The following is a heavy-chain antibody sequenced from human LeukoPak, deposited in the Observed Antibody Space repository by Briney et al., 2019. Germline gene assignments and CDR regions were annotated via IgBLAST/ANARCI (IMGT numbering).Heavy chain of an antibody. CDR1: GFTFSSYD. CDR3: ARGGGVLHEGFDY. Sequence: GGSLRLSCAASGFTFSSYDMHWVRQATGKGLEWVSSIGTAGDTYYPASVKGRFTISRENATNSLYLQMNSLRAGGTAVCFFARGGGVLHEGFDYWGQGTLVTVSS. D-gene: IGHD3-16*01. V-gene: IGHV3-13*01. J-gene: IGHJ4*02. CDR2: IGTAGDT.